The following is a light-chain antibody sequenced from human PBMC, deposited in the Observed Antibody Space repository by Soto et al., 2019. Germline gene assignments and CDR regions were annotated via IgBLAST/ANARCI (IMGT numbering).Light chain of an antibody. CDR3: QQYGSYPLT. Sequence: EVVLTQSPGALSLSPGERATLSCRASHSVDSSYFAWYQQRPGQAPRLLIYETSSRATGIPDRFSGSGSGTDFTLTVSKLEPEDSAVYFCQQYGSYPLTFGGGTKVEIK. V-gene: IGKV3-20*01. CDR2: ETS. J-gene: IGKJ4*01. CDR1: HSVDSSY.